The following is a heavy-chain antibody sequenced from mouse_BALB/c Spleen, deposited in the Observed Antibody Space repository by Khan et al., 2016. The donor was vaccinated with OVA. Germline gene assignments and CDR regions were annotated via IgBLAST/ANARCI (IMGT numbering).Heavy chain of an antibody. CDR3: ARSNGNYWFAY. CDR1: EYTLTNYG. J-gene: IGHJ3*01. D-gene: IGHD2-1*01. CDR2: INTYTGEP. V-gene: IGHV9-3*02. Sequence: QIQLVPSGPELKKPGETVKISCKASEYTLTNYGMNWVKQAPGKGLKWMGWINTYTGEPTYAEDFKGRIAFSLETSASTAYLQINNLKNEDTATYFCARSNGNYWFAYWGQGTLVTVSA.